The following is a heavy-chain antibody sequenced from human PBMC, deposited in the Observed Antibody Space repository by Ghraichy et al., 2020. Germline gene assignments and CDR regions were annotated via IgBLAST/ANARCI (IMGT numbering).Heavy chain of an antibody. CDR1: GFTFSNYA. V-gene: IGHV3-23*01. J-gene: IGHJ3*01. CDR2: ISGSGGST. D-gene: IGHD5-12*01. CDR3: AKGDMVAPRGSFDV. Sequence: GGSLRLSCAASGFTFSNYAITWVRQAPGKGLEWVSAISGSGGSTYYADTVKGRFTISRDNSNKIVHLQMNSLRDEDTALYNSAKGDMVAPRGSFDVWGQGTMVTVSS.